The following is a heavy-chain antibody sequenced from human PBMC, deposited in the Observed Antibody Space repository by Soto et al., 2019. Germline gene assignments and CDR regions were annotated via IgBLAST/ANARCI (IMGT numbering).Heavy chain of an antibody. V-gene: IGHV3-33*01. CDR1: GFTFSSYG. D-gene: IGHD2-2*01. J-gene: IGHJ4*02. Sequence: GGSLRLSCAASGFTFSSYGMHWVRQAPGKGLEWVAVIWYDGSNKYYADSVKGRFIISRDNSKNTLYLQMNSLRAEDTAVYYCASQPASTDFDYWGQGTLVTVSS. CDR2: IWYDGSNK. CDR3: ASQPASTDFDY.